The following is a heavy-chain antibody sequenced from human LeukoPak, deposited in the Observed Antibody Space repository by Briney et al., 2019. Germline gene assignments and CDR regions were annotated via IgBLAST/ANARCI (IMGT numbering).Heavy chain of an antibody. D-gene: IGHD3-10*01. CDR3: ARVPWFGELGGFDY. Sequence: GGSLRLSCAASGFTFNSYWMSWVRQAPGKGLEWVANIKQDGSEKYYVDSVKGRFTISRDNAKNSLYLQMNSLRAEDTAVYYCARVPWFGELGGFDYWGQGTLVTVSS. J-gene: IGHJ4*02. CDR1: GFTFNSYW. CDR2: IKQDGSEK. V-gene: IGHV3-7*01.